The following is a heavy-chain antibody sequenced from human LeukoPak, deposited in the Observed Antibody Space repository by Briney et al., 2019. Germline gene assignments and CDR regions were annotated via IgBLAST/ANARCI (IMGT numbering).Heavy chain of an antibody. D-gene: IGHD3-22*01. Sequence: SVKVSCKASGGTFSSYAISWVRQAPGQGLEWMGGIIPIFGTANYAQKFQGRVTITADESTSTAYMELSSLRSEDTAVYYCARASVEHYYDSSGYPYVNWFDPWGQGTLVTVSS. V-gene: IGHV1-69*13. CDR1: GGTFSSYA. J-gene: IGHJ5*02. CDR3: ARASVEHYYDSSGYPYVNWFDP. CDR2: IIPIFGTA.